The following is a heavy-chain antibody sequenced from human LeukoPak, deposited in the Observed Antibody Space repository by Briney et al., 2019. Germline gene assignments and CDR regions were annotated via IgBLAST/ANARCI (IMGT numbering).Heavy chain of an antibody. CDR3: ARHDEIAVFRNGLDV. V-gene: IGHV4-34*01. J-gene: IGHJ6*02. CDR2: INHSGST. D-gene: IGHD6-19*01. CDR1: GGSFSGYY. Sequence: SETLSLTCAVYGGSFSGYYWSWIRQPPGKGLEWIGEINHSGSTNYNPSLKSRVTMSVDTSDNKFSLKLTSVIAADTAVYYCARHDEIAVFRNGLDVWGQGTTVTVS.